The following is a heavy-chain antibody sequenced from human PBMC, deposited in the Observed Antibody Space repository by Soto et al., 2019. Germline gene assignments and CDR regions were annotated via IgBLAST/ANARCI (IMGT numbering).Heavy chain of an antibody. Sequence: QLQLQESGPGLVKPSETLSLTCTVSGGSISSSSYYWGWIRQPPGKGLEWIGSIYYSGSTYYNPSIKSRVAISVDTSKNQFSLKLSSVTAADTAVYYCAVGVVVVPAAFNYFDYWGQGTLVTVSS. CDR2: IYYSGST. CDR1: GGSISSSSYY. J-gene: IGHJ4*02. CDR3: AVGVVVVPAAFNYFDY. V-gene: IGHV4-39*01. D-gene: IGHD2-2*01.